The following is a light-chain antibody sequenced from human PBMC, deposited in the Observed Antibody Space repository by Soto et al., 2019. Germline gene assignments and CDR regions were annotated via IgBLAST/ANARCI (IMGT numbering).Light chain of an antibody. J-gene: IGLJ1*01. Sequence: QSVLTQPPSVSAAPGQKVTISCSGSSFNIGNNYVSWYQQLPGTAPKLLIYENNKRPSGILDRFSGSKSGTSATLGITGLQTGGEAEYYCGTWDSSLSAFVFGTGTKVTVL. V-gene: IGLV1-51*02. CDR2: ENN. CDR1: SFNIGNNY. CDR3: GTWDSSLSAFV.